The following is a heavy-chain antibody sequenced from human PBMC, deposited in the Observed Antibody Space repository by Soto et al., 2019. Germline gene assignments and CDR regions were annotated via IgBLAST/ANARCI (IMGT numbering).Heavy chain of an antibody. Sequence: EVHLVDSGGGLAQPGRSLRLSCAASGFTFDDFAMHWVRRVPGKGLEWVSSITWSGKITGYADSVKGRFIISRDNAKNSLYLQMNSLRREDTALYYCAKGGPDAFCGGGRCYFESWGQGTQVTVSS. D-gene: IGHD2-21*01. V-gene: IGHV3-9*01. CDR1: GFTFDDFA. J-gene: IGHJ4*02. CDR3: AKGGPDAFCGGGRCYFES. CDR2: ITWSGKIT.